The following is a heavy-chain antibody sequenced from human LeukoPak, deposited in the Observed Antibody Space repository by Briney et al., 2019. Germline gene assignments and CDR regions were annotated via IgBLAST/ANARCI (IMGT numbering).Heavy chain of an antibody. J-gene: IGHJ4*02. CDR1: GYSFTNYW. Sequence: GESLKISFKGSGYSFTNYWIAWVRQIPGKGLEWMGIIYPGDSDTRYSPSFQGQVTISADKSITTAYLQWSGLKASDTAMYYCARLKGSIYYDSTGYPSYWGQGSLVTVSS. CDR2: IYPGDSDT. D-gene: IGHD3-22*01. CDR3: ARLKGSIYYDSTGYPSY. V-gene: IGHV5-51*01.